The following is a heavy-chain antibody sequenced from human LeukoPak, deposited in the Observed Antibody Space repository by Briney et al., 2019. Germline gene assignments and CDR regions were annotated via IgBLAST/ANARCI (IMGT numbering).Heavy chain of an antibody. V-gene: IGHV3-23*01. CDR2: ISGSGGST. CDR1: GFTFSSYG. D-gene: IGHD2-2*01. J-gene: IGHJ4*02. Sequence: GGSLRLSCAASGFTFSSYGMSWVRQAPGKGLEWVSGISGSGGSTYYADSVKGRFTISRDNSKNTLYLQMNSLRAEDTAVYYCSKAWEVVPAATFFDYWGQGTLVTVSS. CDR3: SKAWEVVPAATFFDY.